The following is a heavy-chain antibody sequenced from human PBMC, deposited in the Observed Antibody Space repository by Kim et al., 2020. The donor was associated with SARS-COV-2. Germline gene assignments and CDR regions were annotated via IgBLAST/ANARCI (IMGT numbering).Heavy chain of an antibody. D-gene: IGHD4-17*01. CDR1: GGSISSGGYY. CDR2: IYYSGST. CDR3: ARDRKDYGDYENEPQGDWFDP. J-gene: IGHJ5*02. V-gene: IGHV4-31*03. Sequence: SETLSLTCTVSGGSISSGGYYWSWIRQHPGKGLEWIGYIYYSGSTYYNPSLKSRVTISVDTSKNQFSLKLSSVTAADTAVYYCARDRKDYGDYENEPQGDWFDPWGQGTLVTVSS.